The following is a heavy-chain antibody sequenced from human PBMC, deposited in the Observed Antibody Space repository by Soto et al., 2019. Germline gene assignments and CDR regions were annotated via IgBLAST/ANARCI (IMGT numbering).Heavy chain of an antibody. J-gene: IGHJ6*03. V-gene: IGHV1-8*01. Sequence: GASVKVSCKASGYTFTGYYMHWVRQAPGQGLEWMGWINPNSGNTGYAQKFQGRVTMTRNTSISTAYMELSSLRSEDTAVYYCAATGGNYAIHYSYYYMDVWGKGTTVTVS. CDR3: AATGGNYAIHYSYYYMDV. CDR2: INPNSGNT. D-gene: IGHD4-4*01. CDR1: GYTFTGYY.